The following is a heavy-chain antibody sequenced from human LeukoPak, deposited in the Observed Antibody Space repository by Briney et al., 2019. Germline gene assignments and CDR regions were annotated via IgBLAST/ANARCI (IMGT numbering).Heavy chain of an antibody. CDR1: GFTFTSYT. J-gene: IGHJ4*02. CDR3: ARAYSPPQWSPFDY. Sequence: GGSLRLSCTASGFTFTSYTMNWVRQAPGRGLEWVSSIIGDTEIYYADSVKGRFTISRDNAKNSLYLQMNSLRAEDTAVYYCARAYSPPQWSPFDYWGQGTLVTVSS. D-gene: IGHD6-13*01. CDR2: IIGDTEI. V-gene: IGHV3-69-1*01.